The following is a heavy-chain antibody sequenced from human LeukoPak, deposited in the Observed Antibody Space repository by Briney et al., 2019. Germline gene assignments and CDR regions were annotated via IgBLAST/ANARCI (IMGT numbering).Heavy chain of an antibody. J-gene: IGHJ4*02. CDR1: GFTFSSYS. D-gene: IGHD3-22*01. Sequence: GGSLRLSCAASGFTFSSYSMNWVRQAPGKGLEWVSSISSSSSYIYYADSVKGRFTISRDNAKNSLYLQMNSLRAEDTAVYYCARDLSLYDSSGYYSDYWGQGTLVTVSS. V-gene: IGHV3-21*01. CDR2: ISSSSSYI. CDR3: ARDLSLYDSSGYYSDY.